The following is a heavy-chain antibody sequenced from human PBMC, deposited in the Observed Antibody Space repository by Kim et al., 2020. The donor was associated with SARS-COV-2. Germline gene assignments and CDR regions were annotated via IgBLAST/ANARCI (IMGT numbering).Heavy chain of an antibody. D-gene: IGHD2-21*02. CDR3: AKERSGIVVVTATFDY. Sequence: GGSLRLSCAASGFTFGSFGMHWVRQAPGKGLEWVSGISYDGGHKTYADSVKGRFTISRDNSKNTLYLQMNSLRAEDTAVYYCAKERSGIVVVTATFDYWGQGTLVTVSS. V-gene: IGHV3-30*18. CDR2: ISYDGGHK. CDR1: GFTFGSFG. J-gene: IGHJ4*02.